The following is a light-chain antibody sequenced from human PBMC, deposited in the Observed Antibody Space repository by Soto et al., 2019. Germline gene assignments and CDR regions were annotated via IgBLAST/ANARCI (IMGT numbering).Light chain of an antibody. Sequence: QSVLTQPRSVSGSPGQSVTISCTGTSSDVGGYDYVSWYQQHPGKAPKLIIYDVSERPSGVPDRFSGSKFGNTASLTISGLQAEDEADYSCCSFAGSYTYVFGTGTKVTVL. J-gene: IGLJ1*01. CDR1: SSDVGGYDY. V-gene: IGLV2-11*01. CDR2: DVS. CDR3: CSFAGSYTYV.